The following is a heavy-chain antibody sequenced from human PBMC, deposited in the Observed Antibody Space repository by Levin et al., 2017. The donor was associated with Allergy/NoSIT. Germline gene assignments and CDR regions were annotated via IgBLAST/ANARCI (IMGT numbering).Heavy chain of an antibody. J-gene: IGHJ3*02. CDR3: ARGKGYYDSKSEEGAFDI. D-gene: IGHD3-22*01. V-gene: IGHV3-11*01. Sequence: GGSLRLSCAASGFTFSDYYMSWIRQAPGKGLEWVSYISSSGSTIYYADSVKGRFTISRDNAKNSLYLQMNSLRAEDTAVYYCARGKGYYDSKSEEGAFDIWGQGTMVTVSS. CDR2: ISSSGSTI. CDR1: GFTFSDYY.